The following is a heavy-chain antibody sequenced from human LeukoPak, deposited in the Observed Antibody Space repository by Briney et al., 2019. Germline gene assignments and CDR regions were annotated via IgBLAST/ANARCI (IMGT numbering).Heavy chain of an antibody. D-gene: IGHD3-10*01. CDR2: INHSGST. J-gene: IGHJ4*02. CDR1: GGSFSGYY. Sequence: SETLSLTCAVYGGSFSGYYWSWIRQPPGKGLEWIGEINHSGSTNYNPSLKSRVTISVDTSKNQFSLKLSSVTAADTAVYYCARRHYGSGSRDYWGQGTLVTVSS. CDR3: ARRHYGSGSRDY. V-gene: IGHV4-34*01.